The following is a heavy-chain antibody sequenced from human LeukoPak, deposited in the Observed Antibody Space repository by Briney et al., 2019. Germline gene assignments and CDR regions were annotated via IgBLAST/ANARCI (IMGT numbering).Heavy chain of an antibody. CDR2: IYYTGST. CDR1: GGSISSYY. J-gene: IGHJ3*02. D-gene: IGHD3-3*01. Sequence: SETLSLTCTVSGGSISSYYWSWIRQPPGKGLEWIGYIYYTGSTNYNPSLKSRVTISVDTSKNQFSLKLSSVTAADTAVYYCARVTQYYDFWSGYWNDAFDIWGQGTLVTVSS. V-gene: IGHV4-59*01. CDR3: ARVTQYYDFWSGYWNDAFDI.